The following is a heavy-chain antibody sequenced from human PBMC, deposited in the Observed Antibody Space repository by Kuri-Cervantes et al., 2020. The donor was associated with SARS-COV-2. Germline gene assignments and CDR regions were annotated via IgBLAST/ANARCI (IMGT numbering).Heavy chain of an antibody. CDR2: IYFTGST. D-gene: IGHD3-3*01. CDR3: ATHYDFRSAFDY. Sequence: ESLMISCAVSGVSISSNSHYWGWIRQLPDKGLEWIGTIYFTGSTYYNPSLRSRVTISIDTSKYQFSLKLSSVTAAATSVYYWATHYDFRSAFDYWGQGTLVTVSS. J-gene: IGHJ4*02. V-gene: IGHV4-39*01. CDR1: GVSISSNSHY.